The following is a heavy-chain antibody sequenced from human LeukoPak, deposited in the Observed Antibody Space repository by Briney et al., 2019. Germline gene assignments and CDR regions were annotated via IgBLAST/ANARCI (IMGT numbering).Heavy chain of an antibody. CDR3: ARDDRSGYYDD. V-gene: IGHV3-48*01. Sequence: GGSLRLSCAASGFTFSSYSMNWVRQAPGKGLEWVSHITASGTAMFYADSVKGRFTISRDNAKNSLYLQMNSLRSDDTAVYYCARDDRSGYYDDWGQGTLVTVSS. D-gene: IGHD3-22*01. J-gene: IGHJ4*02. CDR2: ITASGTAM. CDR1: GFTFSSYS.